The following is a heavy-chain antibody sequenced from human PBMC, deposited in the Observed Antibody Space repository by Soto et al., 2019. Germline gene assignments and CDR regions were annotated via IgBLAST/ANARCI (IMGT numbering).Heavy chain of an antibody. CDR1: GFTFSSYG. Sequence: GGSLRLSCAASGFTFSSYGMHWVRQAPGKGLEWVAVIWYDGSNKYYADSVKGRFTISRDNSKNTLYLQMNSLRAEDTAVYYCARDRPAYGYNYGVPFDYWGQGTLVTGSS. CDR2: IWYDGSNK. CDR3: ARDRPAYGYNYGVPFDY. V-gene: IGHV3-33*01. J-gene: IGHJ4*02. D-gene: IGHD5-12*01.